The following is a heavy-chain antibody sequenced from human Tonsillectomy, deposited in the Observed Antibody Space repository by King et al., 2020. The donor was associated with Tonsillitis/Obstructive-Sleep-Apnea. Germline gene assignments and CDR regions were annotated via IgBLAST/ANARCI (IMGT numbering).Heavy chain of an antibody. J-gene: IGHJ6*02. CDR2: IYYSGST. Sequence: QLQESGPGLVKPSETLSLTCTVSGGSISSYYWSWIRQPPGKGLEWIGYIYYSGSTNYNPSLKSRVTISVDTSKNQFSLKLSSVTAADTAVYFCARHRTSYGSIYGLDVWGQGTTVTVSS. V-gene: IGHV4-59*01. D-gene: IGHD3-10*01. CDR1: GGSISSYY. CDR3: ARHRTSYGSIYGLDV.